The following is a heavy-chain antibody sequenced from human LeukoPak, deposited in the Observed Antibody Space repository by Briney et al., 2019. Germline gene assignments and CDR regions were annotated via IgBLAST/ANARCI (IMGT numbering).Heavy chain of an antibody. Sequence: SVKVSCKASGGTFSSYAIRWVRQAPGQGLEWMGGIIPIFGTANYAQKFQGRVTMTRDTSTSTVYMELSSLRSEDTAVYYCARFGGYGRNYYYYGMDVWGQGTTVTVSS. CDR1: GGTFSSYA. CDR3: ARFGGYGRNYYYYGMDV. D-gene: IGHD5-12*01. J-gene: IGHJ6*02. V-gene: IGHV1-69*05. CDR2: IIPIFGTA.